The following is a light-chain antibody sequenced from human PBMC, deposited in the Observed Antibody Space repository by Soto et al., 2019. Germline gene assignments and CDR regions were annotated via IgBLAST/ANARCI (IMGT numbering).Light chain of an antibody. J-gene: IGKJ5*01. V-gene: IGKV1-39*01. CDR3: QQSYTTPIT. Sequence: IHMTQSPSAMSASVGDRASITCRASQGISTYLAWFQQKTGKVPKRLIYAASILQSGVPSRFSGSGYGTDFTLTISSLQPEDFATYYCQQSYTTPITFGQGTRLEIK. CDR2: AAS. CDR1: QGISTY.